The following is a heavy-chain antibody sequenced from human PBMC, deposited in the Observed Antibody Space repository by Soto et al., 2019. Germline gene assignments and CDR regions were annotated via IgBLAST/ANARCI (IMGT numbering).Heavy chain of an antibody. CDR1: GFTFSSYA. Sequence: PVGSLRLSCAASGFTFSSYAMSWVRQAPGKGLEWVSAIIGSGGSTYYADSVKGRFTISRDNSKNTLYLQMNSLRAEDTAVYYCAKDTRQLVPVYYYGMDVWGQGTTVTVSS. J-gene: IGHJ6*02. D-gene: IGHD6-13*01. CDR3: AKDTRQLVPVYYYGMDV. CDR2: IIGSGGST. V-gene: IGHV3-23*01.